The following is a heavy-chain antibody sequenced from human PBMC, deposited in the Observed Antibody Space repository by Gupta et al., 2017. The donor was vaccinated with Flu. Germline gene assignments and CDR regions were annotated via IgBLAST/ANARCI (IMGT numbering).Heavy chain of an antibody. J-gene: IGHJ4*02. CDR3: AGSGNYNYYDY. Sequence: SGIRQPPGKRLEWIGYIYHSGSTNYNPSLKSRIIMSVDRSKNQFSLKLSSVTAADTAVYYCAGSGNYNYYDYWGQGTLVTVSS. CDR2: IYHSGST. V-gene: IGHV4-59*01. D-gene: IGHD4-4*01.